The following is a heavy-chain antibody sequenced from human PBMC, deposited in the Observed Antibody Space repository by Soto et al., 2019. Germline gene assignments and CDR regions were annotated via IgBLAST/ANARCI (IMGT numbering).Heavy chain of an antibody. CDR1: GFTFDDYA. CDR2: ISWNSGSI. CDR3: AKDINPSRYHSSLDY. Sequence: EVQLVESGGGLVQPGRSLRLSCAASGFTFDDYAMHWVRQAPGKGLEWVSGISWNSGSIGYADSVKGRFTISRDNAKNSLDLQMNSLRAEDTALYYCAKDINPSRYHSSLDYWGQGTLVTVSS. D-gene: IGHD6-13*01. V-gene: IGHV3-9*01. J-gene: IGHJ4*02.